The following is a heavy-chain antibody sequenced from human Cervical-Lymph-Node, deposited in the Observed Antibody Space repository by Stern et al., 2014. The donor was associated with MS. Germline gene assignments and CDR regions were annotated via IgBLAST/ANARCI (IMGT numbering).Heavy chain of an antibody. J-gene: IGHJ4*02. CDR2: IYPGDSET. CDR3: ARKDSSGYYSQIDN. Sequence: VQLVQSGAEVKKPGASLKISCKGSGYIFANYWIGWVRQMPGKGLEWTGIIYPGDSETRYNPSFHGQVTISADKSISTAYLQWSSLRESDTAIYYCARKDSSGYYSQIDNWGQGTLVTVSS. CDR1: GYIFANYW. D-gene: IGHD3-22*01. V-gene: IGHV5-51*01.